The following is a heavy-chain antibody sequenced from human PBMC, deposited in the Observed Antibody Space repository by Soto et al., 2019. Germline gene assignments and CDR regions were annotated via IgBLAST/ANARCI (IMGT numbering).Heavy chain of an antibody. J-gene: IGHJ4*02. CDR3: ARVGVGANLDY. D-gene: IGHD1-26*01. CDR2: IYYSGST. Sequence: PSETLSLTCTVSGGSISSYYRSWIRQPPGKGLEWIGYIYYSGSTNYNPSLKSRVTISVDTSKNQFSLKLSSVTAADTAVYYCARVGVGANLDYWGQGTLVTVSS. CDR1: GGSISSYY. V-gene: IGHV4-59*01.